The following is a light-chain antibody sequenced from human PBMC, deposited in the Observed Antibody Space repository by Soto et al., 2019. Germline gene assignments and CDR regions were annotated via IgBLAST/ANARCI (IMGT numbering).Light chain of an antibody. CDR3: QQYGSSPRT. Sequence: EIVLTQSPGTLSLSPGERVTLSCRASQSVSSSYLAWYQQKPGQAPRLLIYGASSRATDIPDRFSGRGSGTDFTLTISRLEPEDFAVYYCQQYGSSPRTFGQGTKVEIK. CDR1: QSVSSSY. CDR2: GAS. V-gene: IGKV3-20*01. J-gene: IGKJ1*01.